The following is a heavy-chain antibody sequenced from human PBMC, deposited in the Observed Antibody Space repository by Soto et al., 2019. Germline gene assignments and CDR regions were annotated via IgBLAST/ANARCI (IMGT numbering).Heavy chain of an antibody. CDR3: APTDYGDYHFDY. D-gene: IGHD4-17*01. CDR2: IYWDDDK. Sequence: QITLKESGPTLVKPTQTLTLTCTFSGFSLSTSGVGVGWIRQPPGKALEWLALIYWDDDKRYSPSLKSRLTITKDTSKNQVVLRMTNMDPVDTATYYCAPTDYGDYHFDYWGQGTLVTVSS. CDR1: GFSLSTSGVG. V-gene: IGHV2-5*02. J-gene: IGHJ4*02.